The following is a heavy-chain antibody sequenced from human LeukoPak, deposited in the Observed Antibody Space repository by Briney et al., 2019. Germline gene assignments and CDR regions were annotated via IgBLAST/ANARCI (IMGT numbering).Heavy chain of an antibody. J-gene: IGHJ6*02. V-gene: IGHV1-69*13. Sequence: SVKVSCKASGGTFSSYAISWVRQAPGQGLEWMGGIIPIFGTANYAQKFQGRVTITADESTSTAYMELSSLRSEDTAVYYCARVGVTVTTRRDYYYGMDVWGQGTTVTVSS. CDR2: IIPIFGTA. D-gene: IGHD4-17*01. CDR3: ARVGVTVTTRRDYYYGMDV. CDR1: GGTFSSYA.